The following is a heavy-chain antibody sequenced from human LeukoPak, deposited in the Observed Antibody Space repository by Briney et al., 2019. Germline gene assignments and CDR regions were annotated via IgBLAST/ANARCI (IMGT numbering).Heavy chain of an antibody. CDR1: GGSISSYT. Sequence: SETLSLTCAVPGGSISSYTWSWTRQSAGMGLEWIGRIYSSATTNYNPSFESRVTMSVDTSKNQFSLTLRSVTAAVPAVYYCARETYNTGWHGDLWGQGTLVTVYS. J-gene: IGHJ5*02. D-gene: IGHD2-8*02. CDR3: ARETYNTGWHGDL. CDR2: IYSSATT. V-gene: IGHV4-4*07.